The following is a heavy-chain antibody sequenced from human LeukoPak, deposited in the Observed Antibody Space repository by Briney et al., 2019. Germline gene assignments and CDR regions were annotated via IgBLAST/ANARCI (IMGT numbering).Heavy chain of an antibody. CDR2: IYYSGST. D-gene: IGHD2-21*01. J-gene: IGHJ5*02. V-gene: IGHV4-39*07. Sequence: SETLSLTCTVSGGSISSSSYYWVGIRQPPGKGLEGIGSIYYSGSTYYNPSLKSRVTISVDTSTQQFSLKLSAVTAADTAVYYCAGGPHSHNNWFDPWGQGTLVTVSS. CDR1: GGSISSSSYY. CDR3: AGGPHSHNNWFDP.